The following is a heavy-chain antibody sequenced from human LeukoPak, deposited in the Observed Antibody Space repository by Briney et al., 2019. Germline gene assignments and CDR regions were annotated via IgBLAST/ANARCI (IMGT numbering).Heavy chain of an antibody. CDR2: INWNGGST. J-gene: IGHJ4*02. Sequence: PGGSLRLSCAASGFTFDDYGMSWVRQAPGKGLEWVSGINWNGGSTGYADSVKGRFTISRDNAKNALYLQMNSLRGEDTARYYCAKATIEQWLVKVDSFDSWGQGTLVTVSA. D-gene: IGHD6-19*01. CDR3: AKATIEQWLVKVDSFDS. CDR1: GFTFDDYG. V-gene: IGHV3-20*04.